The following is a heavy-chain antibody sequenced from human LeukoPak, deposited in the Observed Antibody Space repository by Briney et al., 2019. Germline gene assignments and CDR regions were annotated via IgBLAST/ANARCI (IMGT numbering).Heavy chain of an antibody. CDR3: ARDQYGSEGTFDY. Sequence: PGGSLRLSCAASRFTFSRSAMSWVRQAPGKGLEWVSAISDSGGYTYYADSVKGRFTISRDNAKNTLYLQMNSLRAEDTAVYYCARDQYGSEGTFDYWGQGTLVTVSS. CDR2: ISDSGGYT. D-gene: IGHD3-10*01. V-gene: IGHV3-23*01. J-gene: IGHJ4*02. CDR1: RFTFSRSA.